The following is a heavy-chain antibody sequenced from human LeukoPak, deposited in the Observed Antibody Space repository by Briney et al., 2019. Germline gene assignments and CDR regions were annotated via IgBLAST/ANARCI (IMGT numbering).Heavy chain of an antibody. D-gene: IGHD3-10*01. Sequence: PSETLSLTCTVSGGSISSYYWSWIRQPPGKGLEWIGYIYYSGSTNYNPSLKSRVTISVDTSKNQFSLKLGSVTAADTAVYYCARYRVDGSGTYYTIDYWGQGTLVTVSS. CDR1: GGSISSYY. J-gene: IGHJ4*02. CDR3: ARYRVDGSGTYYTIDY. CDR2: IYYSGST. V-gene: IGHV4-59*01.